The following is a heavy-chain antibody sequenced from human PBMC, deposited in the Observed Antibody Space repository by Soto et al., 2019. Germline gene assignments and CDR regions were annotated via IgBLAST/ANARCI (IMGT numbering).Heavy chain of an antibody. CDR3: CTLVVVMTKLDY. CDR1: GFTFSSYA. V-gene: IGHV3-30-3*01. J-gene: IGHJ4*02. D-gene: IGHD3-22*01. Sequence: QVQLVESGGGVVQPGRSLRLSCAASGFTFSSYAMHWVRQAPGKGLEWVAVISYDGSNKYYADSVKGRFTISRDNSKNTLYLQMNSLGAEDTAVYYCCTLVVVMTKLDYWGQGSLV. CDR2: ISYDGSNK.